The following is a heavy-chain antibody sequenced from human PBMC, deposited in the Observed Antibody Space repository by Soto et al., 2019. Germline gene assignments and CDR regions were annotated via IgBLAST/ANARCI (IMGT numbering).Heavy chain of an antibody. CDR3: ARGHCSSTSCPRGYYYGMDV. CDR2: IIPIFGTA. V-gene: IGHV1-69*13. CDR1: GGTFSSYA. D-gene: IGHD2-2*01. Sequence: GASVKVSCKASGGTFSSYAISWVRQAPGQGLEWMGGIIPIFGTANYAQKFQGRVTITADESTSTAYMELSSLRSKDTAVYYCARGHCSSTSCPRGYYYGMDVWGQGTTVTVSS. J-gene: IGHJ6*02.